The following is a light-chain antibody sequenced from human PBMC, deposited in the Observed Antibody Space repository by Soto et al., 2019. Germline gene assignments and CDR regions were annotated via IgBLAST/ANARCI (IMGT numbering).Light chain of an antibody. CDR2: GAS. V-gene: IGKV3-15*01. CDR1: QSVSSN. CDR3: QQYNNWPPGSWT. J-gene: IGKJ1*01. Sequence: EIVMTQSPATLSVSPGERATLSCRASQSVSSNLAWYQQKPGQAPRLLIYGASTRATGIPARFSGRGSGTEFTLTISSLQSEDFAVYYCQQYNNWPPGSWTFGQGTKVEIK.